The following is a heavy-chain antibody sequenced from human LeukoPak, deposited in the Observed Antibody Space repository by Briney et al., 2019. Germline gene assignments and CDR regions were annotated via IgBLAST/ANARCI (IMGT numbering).Heavy chain of an antibody. J-gene: IGHJ4*02. CDR2: ISYDGSNK. V-gene: IGHV3-30*04. Sequence: PGRSLRLSCAASGFTFSSYAMHWVRQAPGEGLEWVAVISYDGSNKYYADSVKGRFTISRDNSKNTLYLQMNSLRAEDTAVYYCARGHTAMVGKIDYWGQGTLVTVSS. CDR3: ARGHTAMVGKIDY. D-gene: IGHD5-18*01. CDR1: GFTFSSYA.